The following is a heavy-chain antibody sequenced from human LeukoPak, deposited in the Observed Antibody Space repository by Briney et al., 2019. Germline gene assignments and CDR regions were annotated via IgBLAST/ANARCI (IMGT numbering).Heavy chain of an antibody. J-gene: IGHJ4*02. D-gene: IGHD5-18*01. V-gene: IGHV1-18*01. CDR3: ARLRGYSYGLYYFDY. CDR2: ISAYNGNT. CDR1: GYTFTSYG. Sequence: ASVKVSCKASGYTFTSYGISWVRQAPGQGLEWMGWISAYNGNTNYAQKLQGRVTMTADTSTSTAYMELRSLRSDDTAVYYCARLRGYSYGLYYFDYWGQGTLVTASS.